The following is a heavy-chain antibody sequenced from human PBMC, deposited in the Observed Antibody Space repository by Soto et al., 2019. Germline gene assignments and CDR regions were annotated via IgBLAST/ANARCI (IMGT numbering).Heavy chain of an antibody. CDR3: AAGEASSRNLAPYYLDF. CDR1: RGSMRNYF. D-gene: IGHD6-13*01. CDR2: IRDSGTT. Sequence: SQTRSLPCTVCRGSMRNYFWTWRRQPPGKGLEWIGYIRDSGTTSFFPSYNRARRSRVTISEDTSKNQFSLKLLSVTTADTAVYFCAAGEASSRNLAPYYLDFWGXGTRVNVS. J-gene: IGHJ4*03. V-gene: IGHV4-59*01.